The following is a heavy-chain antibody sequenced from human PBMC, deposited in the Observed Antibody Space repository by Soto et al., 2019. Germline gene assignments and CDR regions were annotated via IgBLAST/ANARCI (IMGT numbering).Heavy chain of an antibody. Sequence: PSETLSLTCTVSGGSISSGGYYWSWIRQHPGKGLEWIGYVYYSGSTYYNPSLKSRVTISVDTSKNQFSLKLSSVTAADTAVYYCARVGYDSSGYSVQLAYFFDYWGQGTLVTVSS. CDR2: VYYSGST. V-gene: IGHV4-31*03. CDR3: ARVGYDSSGYSVQLAYFFDY. J-gene: IGHJ4*02. D-gene: IGHD3-22*01. CDR1: GGSISSGGYY.